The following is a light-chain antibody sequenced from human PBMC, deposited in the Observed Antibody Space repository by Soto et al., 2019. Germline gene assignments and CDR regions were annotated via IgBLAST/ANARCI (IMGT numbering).Light chain of an antibody. CDR1: QTVTNND. V-gene: IGKV3-20*01. CDR3: QQYGGSLPYT. CDR2: GAS. J-gene: IGKJ2*01. Sequence: EIVLTQSPGTLSLSPGERATLSCRASQTVTNNDLAWYQQKPGQTPRLLVHGASSRATGIPDRFSGSGSGTDFTLTTSRLEPEDVAVYYCQQYGGSLPYTFGQGTKLEIK.